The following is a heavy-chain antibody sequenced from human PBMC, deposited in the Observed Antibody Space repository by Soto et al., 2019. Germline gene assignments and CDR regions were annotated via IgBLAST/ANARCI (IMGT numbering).Heavy chain of an antibody. D-gene: IGHD2-15*01. CDR1: GGSISSSSYY. CDR3: ARHLVGWGSNMPDY. V-gene: IGHV4-39*01. CDR2: IYYSGST. Sequence: PSETLSLTCTVSGGSISSSSYYWGWIRQPPGKGLEWIGSIYYSGSTYYNPSLKSRVTISVDTSKNQFSLKLSSVTAADTAVYYCARHLVGWGSNMPDYWGQGTLVTVSS. J-gene: IGHJ4*02.